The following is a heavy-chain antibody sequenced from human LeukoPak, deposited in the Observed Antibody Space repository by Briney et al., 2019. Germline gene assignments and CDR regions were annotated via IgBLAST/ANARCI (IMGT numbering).Heavy chain of an antibody. CDR2: ISGSCTTI. V-gene: IGHV3-48*03. D-gene: IGHD3-22*01. CDR3: ARDYYDSSGYYRLQH. Sequence: TGGSLRLSCAASGFTFSSYEMNWVRQAPGKGLEWLSYISGSCTTIYYADSVKGRFTISRDNAKNSLFLQMNSLRAEDTAVYYCARDYYDSSGYYRLQHWGQGTLVTVSS. J-gene: IGHJ1*01. CDR1: GFTFSSYE.